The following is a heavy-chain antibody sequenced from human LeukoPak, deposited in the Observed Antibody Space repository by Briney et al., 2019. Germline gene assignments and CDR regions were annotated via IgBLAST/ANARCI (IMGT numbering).Heavy chain of an antibody. CDR2: ISSSGSTI. D-gene: IGHD3-3*01. CDR1: GFTFSDYY. Sequence: GGSLRLSCAASGFTFSDYYMSWIRQAPGKGLEWVSYISSSGSTIYYADSVKGRFTISRDNAKNSLYLQMNSLRAEDTAVYYCARAPPYDFWSGYYGRVGYMDVWGKGTTVTVSS. J-gene: IGHJ6*03. V-gene: IGHV3-11*04. CDR3: ARAPPYDFWSGYYGRVGYMDV.